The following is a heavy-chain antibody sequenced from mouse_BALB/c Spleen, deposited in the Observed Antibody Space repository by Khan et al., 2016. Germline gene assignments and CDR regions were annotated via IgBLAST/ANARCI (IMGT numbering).Heavy chain of an antibody. CDR2: INPDSSTI. J-gene: IGHJ2*01. D-gene: IGHD1-2*01. CDR1: GFDFSRYW. Sequence: EVKLLESGGGLVQPGGSLKLSCAASGFDFSRYWMSWVRQAPGKGLEWIGEINPDSSTINYTPSLKDKFIISRDNAKNTLYLQMSKVRSEDSALYFCARLHYYGYMNYWGQGTTLTVSS. V-gene: IGHV4-1*02. CDR3: ARLHYYGYMNY.